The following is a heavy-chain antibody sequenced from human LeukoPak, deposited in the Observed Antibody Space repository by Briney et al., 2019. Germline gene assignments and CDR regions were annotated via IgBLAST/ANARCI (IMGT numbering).Heavy chain of an antibody. J-gene: IGHJ4*02. D-gene: IGHD6-13*01. CDR3: ARQGGRSSPLGY. V-gene: IGHV4-34*01. CDR1: GGSFSGYY. CDR2: INHSGGT. Sequence: IPSETLSLTCAVYGGSFSGYYWSWIRQPPGKGLEWIGEINHSGGTNYNPSLKSRVTISVDTSKNQFSLRLSSVIAADTALYYCARQGGRSSPLGYWGQGTLVTVSS.